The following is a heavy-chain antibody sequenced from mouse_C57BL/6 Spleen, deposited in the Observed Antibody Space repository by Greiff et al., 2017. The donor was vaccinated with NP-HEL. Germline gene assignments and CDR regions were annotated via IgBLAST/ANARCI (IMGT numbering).Heavy chain of an antibody. V-gene: IGHV1-55*01. D-gene: IGHD1-1*01. CDR1: GYTFTSYW. CDR2: IYPGSGST. J-gene: IGHJ4*01. Sequence: VQLQQPGAELVKPGASVKMSCKASGYTFTSYWITWVKQRPGQGLEWIGDIYPGSGSTNYNEKFKSKATLTVDTSSSTAYMQLSSLTSEDSAVYYCARITTVAPYAMDYWGQGTSVTVSS. CDR3: ARITTVAPYAMDY.